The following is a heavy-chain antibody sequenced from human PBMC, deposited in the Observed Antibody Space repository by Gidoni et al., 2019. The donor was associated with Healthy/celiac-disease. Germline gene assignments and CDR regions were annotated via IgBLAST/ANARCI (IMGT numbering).Heavy chain of an antibody. CDR1: GVTVSSYA. Sequence: EVQLLESGGGLVQPGGSLRLSCAASGVTVSSYAMSWVRQAPGKGLEWVSAISGSGGSTYYADSVKGRFTISRDNSKNTLYLQMNSLRAEDTAVYYCAKDLDVVVPAPMDVWGQGTTVTVSS. D-gene: IGHD2-2*01. CDR3: AKDLDVVVPAPMDV. V-gene: IGHV3-23*01. J-gene: IGHJ6*02. CDR2: ISGSGGST.